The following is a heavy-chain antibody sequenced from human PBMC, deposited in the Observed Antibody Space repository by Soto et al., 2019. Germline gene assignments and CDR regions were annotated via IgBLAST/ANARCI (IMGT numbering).Heavy chain of an antibody. J-gene: IGHJ5*02. Sequence: TLSLTCTVSGGSISSGGYYWSWIRQHPGKGLEWIGYIYYSGSTYYNPSLKSRVTISVDTSKNQFSLKLSSVTAADTAVYYCARGGGVVVAATGSNWFDPWGQGTLVTVSS. V-gene: IGHV4-31*03. CDR1: GGSISSGGYY. CDR3: ARGGGVVVAATGSNWFDP. D-gene: IGHD2-15*01. CDR2: IYYSGST.